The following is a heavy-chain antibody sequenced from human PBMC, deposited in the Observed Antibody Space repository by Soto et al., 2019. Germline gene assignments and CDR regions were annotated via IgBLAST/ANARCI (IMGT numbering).Heavy chain of an antibody. J-gene: IGHJ3*02. D-gene: IGHD2-8*01. CDR3: ASSPTKARDSFDI. V-gene: IGHV4-31*03. CDR1: GGSISSGDYY. CDR2: IYYTWST. Sequence: QVQLQESGPGLVKPSQTLSLTCTVSGGSISSGDYYWSWIRQYPGRGLEWIGYIYYTWSTSYNPSLRSRVTIPIDISKNQFSLKLNSVTAADTAVYYCASSPTKARDSFDIWGQGTMVTVSS.